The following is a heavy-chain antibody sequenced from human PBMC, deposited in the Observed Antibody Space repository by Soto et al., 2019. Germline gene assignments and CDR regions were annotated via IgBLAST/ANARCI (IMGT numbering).Heavy chain of an antibody. CDR1: GGSISSGDYY. CDR3: ARVGGFGATTIDY. J-gene: IGHJ4*02. V-gene: IGHV4-30-4*01. CDR2: IYYSGST. Sequence: QVQLQESGPGLVKPSQTLSLTCTVSGGSISSGDYYWSWIRQPPGKGLEWIGYIYYSGSTYYNPSLKSRFTIPVATSKNQFSLKLSSVTAADTAVYSCARVGGFGATTIDYWGQGTLVTVSS. D-gene: IGHD3-10*01.